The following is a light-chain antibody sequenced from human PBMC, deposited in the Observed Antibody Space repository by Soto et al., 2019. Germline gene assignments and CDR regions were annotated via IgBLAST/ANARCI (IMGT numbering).Light chain of an antibody. Sequence: DIQMAQSPSTLSASVGDRVTITCRASQTISNWLAWYQQKPGKAPKLLIYDASILESGVPSRFSGSGSGTEFTLTISSLQPDDFAVYYCQQYGSSPRTFGLGTKVDI. CDR2: DAS. CDR3: QQYGSSPRT. V-gene: IGKV1-5*01. CDR1: QTISNW. J-gene: IGKJ1*01.